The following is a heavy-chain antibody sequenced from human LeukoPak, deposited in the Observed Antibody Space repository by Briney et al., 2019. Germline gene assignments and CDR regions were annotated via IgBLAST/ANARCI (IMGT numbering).Heavy chain of an antibody. J-gene: IGHJ3*01. CDR1: GYSISSGYY. V-gene: IGHV4-38-2*01. CDR3: ARMGVSYYYDSSTYPTAFDV. Sequence: SETLSLTCAVSGYSISSGYYWGWIRPSPGKGLEWIATIFHSGSIYYNPSLKSRVSLSVDTSKNQFSLRLNSVTAADTALYYCARMGVSYYYDSSTYPTAFDVWGQGTMVSVSS. CDR2: IFHSGSI. D-gene: IGHD3-22*01.